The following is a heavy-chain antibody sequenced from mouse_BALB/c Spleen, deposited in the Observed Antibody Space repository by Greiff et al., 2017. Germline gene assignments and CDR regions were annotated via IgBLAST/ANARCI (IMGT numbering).Heavy chain of an antibody. J-gene: IGHJ4*01. CDR2: INSNGGST. V-gene: IGHV5-6-3*01. CDR1: GFTFSSYG. D-gene: IGHD1-1*01. CDR3: ARDTTVVATEAMDY. Sequence: EVKLMESGGGLVQPGGSLKLSCAASGFTFSSYGMSWVRQTPDKRLELVATINSNGGSTYYPDSVKGRFTISRDNAKNTLYLQMSSLKSEDTAMYYCARDTTVVATEAMDYWGQGTSVTVSS.